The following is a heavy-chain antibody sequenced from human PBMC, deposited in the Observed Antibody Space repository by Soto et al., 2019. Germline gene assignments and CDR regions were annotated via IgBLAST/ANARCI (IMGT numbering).Heavy chain of an antibody. CDR3: ARDQRYFDWLSTLGHKHGMDV. D-gene: IGHD3-9*01. CDR2: IIPIFGTA. CDR1: GCTFSSYA. V-gene: IGHV1-69*13. J-gene: IGHJ6*02. Sequence: SVKVSCKASGCTFSSYAISWVRQAPGQGLEWMGGIIPIFGTANYAQKFQGRVTITADESTSTAYMELSSLRSEDTAVYYCARDQRYFDWLSTLGHKHGMDVWGQGTTVTVSS.